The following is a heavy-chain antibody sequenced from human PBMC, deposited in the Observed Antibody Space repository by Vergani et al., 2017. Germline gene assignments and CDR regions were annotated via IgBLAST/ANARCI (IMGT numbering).Heavy chain of an antibody. CDR2: ISYDGSNK. CDR1: GFTFSSYG. J-gene: IGHJ3*02. CDR3: ATLKGSPWKLLDAFDI. Sequence: QVQLVESGGGVVQPGRSLRLSCAASGFTFSSYGMHWVRQAPGKGLEWVAVISYDGSNKYYADSVKGRFTISRDNSKNTLYLQMNSLRAEDTAVYYCATLKGSPWKLLDAFDIWGQGTMVTVSS. V-gene: IGHV3-30*03. D-gene: IGHD1-26*01.